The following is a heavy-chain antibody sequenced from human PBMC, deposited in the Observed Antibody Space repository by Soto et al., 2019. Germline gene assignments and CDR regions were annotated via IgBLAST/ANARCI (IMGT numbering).Heavy chain of an antibody. D-gene: IGHD3-22*01. V-gene: IGHV4-31*03. Sequence: QVQLQESGPGLVKPSQTLSLTCTVSGGSISSGGYYWSWIRQHPGKGLEWIGYIYYSGNTYYNPSLKSRVTISEDTSKNQFSLKLSSVTAADTAVYYCARATYYYDSSGYSDRVLDYGGQGTLVTVSS. CDR2: IYYSGNT. J-gene: IGHJ4*02. CDR3: ARATYYYDSSGYSDRVLDY. CDR1: GGSISSGGYY.